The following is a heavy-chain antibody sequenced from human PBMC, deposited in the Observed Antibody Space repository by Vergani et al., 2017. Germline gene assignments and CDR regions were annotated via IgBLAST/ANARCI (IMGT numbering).Heavy chain of an antibody. CDR1: VGPFSSYA. J-gene: IGHJ4*02. CDR2: IIPILGIA. D-gene: IGHD5-12*01. V-gene: IGHV1-69*04. Sequence: QVQLVQSGAEVKKPVSSVTVSCKASVGPFSSYAISWVRQAPGQGLEWMGRIIPILGIANYAQKFQGRVTITADKSTSTAYMELSSLRSEDTAVYYCARDPVDTSSFDDWGQGTLVTVSS. CDR3: ARDPVDTSSFDD.